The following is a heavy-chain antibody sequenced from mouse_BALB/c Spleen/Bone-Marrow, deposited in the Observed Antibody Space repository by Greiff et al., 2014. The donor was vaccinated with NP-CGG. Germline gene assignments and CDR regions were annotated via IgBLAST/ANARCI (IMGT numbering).Heavy chain of an antibody. Sequence: EVQVVESGAELVKPGASVKLSCTASGFNIKDTYMHWVKQRPEQGLEWIGRIDPANGNTKYDPKFQGKATITADTSSNTAYLQLSSLTSEVTAVYYCARGGNYFYYWGQGATLTVSS. CDR3: ARGGNYFYY. J-gene: IGHJ2*01. V-gene: IGHV14-3*02. CDR1: GFNIKDTY. CDR2: IDPANGNT.